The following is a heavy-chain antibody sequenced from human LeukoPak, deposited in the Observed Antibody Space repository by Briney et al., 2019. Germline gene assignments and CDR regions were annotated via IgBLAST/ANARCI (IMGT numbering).Heavy chain of an antibody. D-gene: IGHD6-6*01. CDR3: ARTYSSSSKSDY. CDR1: GYSISSGYY. CDR2: IYHSGST. Sequence: SETLSLTCTVSGYSISSGYYWGWIRQPPGKGLEWIGSIYHSGSTYYNPSLKSRVTLSVDTSKNQFSLKLSSVTAADTAVYYCARTYSSSSKSDYWGQGTLVTVSS. J-gene: IGHJ4*02. V-gene: IGHV4-38-2*02.